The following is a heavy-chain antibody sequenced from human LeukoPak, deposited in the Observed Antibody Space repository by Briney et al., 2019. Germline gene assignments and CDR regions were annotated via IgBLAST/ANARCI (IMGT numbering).Heavy chain of an antibody. CDR1: EFMFSSYW. D-gene: IGHD3-10*01. J-gene: IGHJ3*02. CDR2: IKQDGSER. CDR3: AKGPMAGGFDI. Sequence: GGSLRLSCAASEFMFSSYWMSWVRQAPGKGLEWVANIKQDGSERYNVDSVKGRFTISRDNAKNSLYLQMNSLRAEDTAVYYCAKGPMAGGFDIWGQGTMVTVSS. V-gene: IGHV3-7*03.